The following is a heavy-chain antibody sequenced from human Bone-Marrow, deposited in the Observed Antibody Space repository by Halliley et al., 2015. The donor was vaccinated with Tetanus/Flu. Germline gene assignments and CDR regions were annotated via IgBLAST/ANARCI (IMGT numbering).Heavy chain of an antibody. V-gene: IGHV6-1*01. Sequence: GLVKPSQTLSLTCAISGDSVSSYSAAWNWIRQSPSRGLEWLGRTYSRSKWYTDYAVSVKSRMTINPDTSKNQFSLQLNSVTPEDTAVYYCAGELRARGRGGSPTWYFDYWGQGTLVTVSS. CDR3: AGELRARGRGGSPTWYFDY. D-gene: IGHD2-15*01. J-gene: IGHJ4*02. CDR1: GDSVSSYSAA. CDR2: TYSRSKWYT.